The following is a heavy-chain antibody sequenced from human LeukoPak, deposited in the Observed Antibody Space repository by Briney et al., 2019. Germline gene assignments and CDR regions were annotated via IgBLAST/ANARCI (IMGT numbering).Heavy chain of an antibody. CDR1: GYTFTSYG. V-gene: IGHV1-18*01. Sequence: GASVKVSCKASGYTFTSYGISWVRQAPGQGLEWMGWISVDNGSTDYVQKLQGRVTVTRDTSTSTAYMELRSLRFDDTAVYYCARGHHDYWGQGTLVTVSS. J-gene: IGHJ4*02. CDR3: ARGHHDY. CDR2: ISVDNGST.